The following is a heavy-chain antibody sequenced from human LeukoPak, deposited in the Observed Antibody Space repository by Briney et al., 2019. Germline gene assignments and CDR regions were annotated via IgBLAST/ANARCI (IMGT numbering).Heavy chain of an antibody. J-gene: IGHJ4*02. Sequence: SGTLSLTCAVSGGSISSSNWWSWVRQPPGKGLEWIGEIYHSGSTNYNPSLKSRVTISVDTSKNQFSLKLSSVTAADTAVYYCAGEGYHGDQRYWGQGTLVTVSS. V-gene: IGHV4-4*02. CDR3: AGEGYHGDQRY. D-gene: IGHD4-17*01. CDR1: GGSISSSNW. CDR2: IYHSGST.